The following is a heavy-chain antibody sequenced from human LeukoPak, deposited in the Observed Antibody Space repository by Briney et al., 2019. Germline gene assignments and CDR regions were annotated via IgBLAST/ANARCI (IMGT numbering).Heavy chain of an antibody. V-gene: IGHV4-4*07. J-gene: IGHJ4*02. CDR1: GGPISSDY. CDR2: IYTSGST. CDR3: ARGYYDSSGYYTEFAN. Sequence: SETLSLTCTVSGGPISSDYWSWIRQPAGKGLEWIGRIYTSGSTDYNPSLKSRVTMSADTSKNKFSLKVTSVTAADTAIYYCARGYYDSSGYYTEFANWGQGTLVTVSS. D-gene: IGHD3-22*01.